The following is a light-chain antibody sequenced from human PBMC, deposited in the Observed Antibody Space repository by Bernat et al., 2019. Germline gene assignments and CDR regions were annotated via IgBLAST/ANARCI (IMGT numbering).Light chain of an antibody. CDR3: MQGVQLPIT. J-gene: IGKJ5*01. CDR2: DVS. Sequence: DIVMTQTPLSLSVTPGQPASISCKSSQSLLHSDGKTSLCLYLQRPGQPPQLLVYDVSNRFSGVPDRFSGSGSGTEFTLKISRVEAEDVGVYYCMQGVQLPITFGQGTRLEIK. V-gene: IGKV2D-29*01. CDR1: QSLLHSDGKTS.